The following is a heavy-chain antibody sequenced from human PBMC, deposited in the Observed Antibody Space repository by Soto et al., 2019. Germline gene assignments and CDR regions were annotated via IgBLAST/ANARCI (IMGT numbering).Heavy chain of an antibody. CDR1: GFTFSLYG. D-gene: IGHD6-6*01. Sequence: QVQLVQSGGGVVQPGKSLRLSCGASGFTFSLYGMHWVRQAPGKGLEWVSFIWYDGSATYYGDSVKGRFTISKDDSPNTLYLQMNRLRAEGTAVYYCARDRAVRRIDEWGQGTLVTVAS. CDR2: IWYDGSAT. V-gene: IGHV3-33*01. J-gene: IGHJ4*02. CDR3: ARDRAVRRIDE.